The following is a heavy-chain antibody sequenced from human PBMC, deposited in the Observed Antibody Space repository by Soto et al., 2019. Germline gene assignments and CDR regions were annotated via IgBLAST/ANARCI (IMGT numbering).Heavy chain of an antibody. J-gene: IGHJ6*03. CDR2: ITGSTGTP. CDR1: GFTFSNFA. CDR3: AKDTSSSPYYMDV. D-gene: IGHD2-2*01. V-gene: IGHV3-23*01. Sequence: EVQVLESGGGSVQPGGSLRLSCAASGFTFSNFAMSWVRHAPGKGLEWVSEITGSTGTPYYADSVKGRFIISRDNSKNTVHLQMNSLRAEDTAVYYCAKDTSSSPYYMDVWGKGTTVTISS.